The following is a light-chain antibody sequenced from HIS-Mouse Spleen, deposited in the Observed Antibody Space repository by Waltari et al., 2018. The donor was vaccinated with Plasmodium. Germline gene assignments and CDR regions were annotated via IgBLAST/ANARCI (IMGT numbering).Light chain of an antibody. CDR1: SRDVGGYTY. CDR3: SSYTSSSTHVV. Sequence: QSALTQPASVSGSPGQSITISCTGTSRDVGGYTYVPWYQHHPGKAPKLMIYDVSNRPSGVSNRFSGSKSDNTASLTISGLQAEDEADYYCSSYTSSSTHVVFGGGTKLTVL. J-gene: IGLJ2*01. CDR2: DVS. V-gene: IGLV2-14*03.